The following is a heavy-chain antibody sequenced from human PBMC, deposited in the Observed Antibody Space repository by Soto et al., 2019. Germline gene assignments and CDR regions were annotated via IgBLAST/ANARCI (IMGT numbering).Heavy chain of an antibody. D-gene: IGHD1-26*01. CDR3: ARGSASYDAGDY. V-gene: IGHV4-59*01. J-gene: IGHJ4*02. CDR1: GGSISNYY. Sequence: SETLSLTCTVSGGSISNYYWNWIRQSPGKGLESIGYVFYGGGTHYNPSFSSRVTISADTSKNQFSLNLRSATAADTAVYYCARGSASYDAGDYWGQGILVTFCS. CDR2: VFYGGGT.